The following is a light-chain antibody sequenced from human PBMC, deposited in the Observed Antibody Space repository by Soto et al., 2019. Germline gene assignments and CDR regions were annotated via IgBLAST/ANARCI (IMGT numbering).Light chain of an antibody. V-gene: IGKV3-20*01. CDR2: GAS. CDR1: QSVSSNY. CDR3: PQYGTSFPT. Sequence: EIVLTQSPGTLSLSPGERATLSCRASQSVSSNYLAWYQQKPGQAPRLLIYGASSRETGIPDRFSGSGSGTDFTITISSLEPEDFAVYHCPQYGTSFPTFGQGTKVEAK. J-gene: IGKJ1*01.